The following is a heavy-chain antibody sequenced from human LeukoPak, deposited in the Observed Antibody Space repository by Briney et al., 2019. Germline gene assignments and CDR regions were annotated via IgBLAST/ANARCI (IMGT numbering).Heavy chain of an antibody. V-gene: IGHV3-23*01. CDR1: GFTFSDYA. CDR2: ISGSGGST. J-gene: IGHJ6*02. CDR3: ARRGMQRDYFHGLDV. D-gene: IGHD6-25*01. Sequence: PGGSLRLSCAASGFTFSDYAMSWVRQAPGKGLEWVSSISGSGGSTYYADSVKGRFTISRANSKNTLYLQLNSLRAGDTAVYFCARRGMQRDYFHGLDVWGQGTTATVSS.